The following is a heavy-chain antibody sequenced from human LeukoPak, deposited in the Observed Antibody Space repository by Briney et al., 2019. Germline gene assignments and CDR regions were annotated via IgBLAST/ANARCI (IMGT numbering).Heavy chain of an antibody. Sequence: PGRSLRLSCAASGFTFSSYAMSWVRQTPGKGLEWVSAISGSGGSTYYADSVKGRFTISRDNSKNTLYLQMNSLRAEDTAVYYCAKGAVAGNYYGMDVWGQGTTVTVSS. CDR1: GFTFSSYA. V-gene: IGHV3-23*01. D-gene: IGHD6-19*01. J-gene: IGHJ6*02. CDR3: AKGAVAGNYYGMDV. CDR2: ISGSGGST.